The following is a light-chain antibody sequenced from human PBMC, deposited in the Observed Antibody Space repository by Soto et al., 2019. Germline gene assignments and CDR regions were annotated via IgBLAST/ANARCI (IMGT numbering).Light chain of an antibody. Sequence: QAVVTQEPSLTVSPGGTVTLTCASSTGAVTSSYSPNWIQQKPGQAPRALIYSTSKKHSWTPARFSGSLLGGKAALTLSGVQPEDEATYYCLLYYGGAQLAVFGTGTKVTVL. CDR1: TGAVTSSYS. CDR3: LLYYGGAQLAV. V-gene: IGLV7-43*01. J-gene: IGLJ1*01. CDR2: STS.